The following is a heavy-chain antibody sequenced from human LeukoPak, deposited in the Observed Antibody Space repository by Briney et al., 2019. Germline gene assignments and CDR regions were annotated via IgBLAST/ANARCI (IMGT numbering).Heavy chain of an antibody. CDR1: GYTFTGYY. D-gene: IGHD3-3*01. CDR2: INPNSGGT. Sequence: GASVKVSCKASGYTFTGYYMHWVRQAPGQGLVWMGRINPNSGGTNYAQKFQGRVTMTRDTSISTAYMELSRLRSDDTAVYYCARVYRGYDFWSGYYADYWGQGTLVTVSS. V-gene: IGHV1-2*06. J-gene: IGHJ4*02. CDR3: ARVYRGYDFWSGYYADY.